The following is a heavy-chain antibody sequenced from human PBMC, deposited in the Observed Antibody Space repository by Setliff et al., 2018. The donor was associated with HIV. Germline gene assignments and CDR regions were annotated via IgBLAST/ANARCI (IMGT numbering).Heavy chain of an antibody. CDR1: GGSFSGYF. Sequence: SETLSLTCAVYGGSFSGYFWSWIRQSPGKGLQWIGEINHSGSTTYNPSLSSRLTISVDTSKNQVSLRLSSVTAADTGVYYCARHRDPPGTSWIFYYYYMDLWGGGTTVTVSS. J-gene: IGHJ6*03. CDR3: ARHRDPPGTSWIFYYYYMDL. CDR2: INHSGST. D-gene: IGHD6-13*01. V-gene: IGHV4-34*01.